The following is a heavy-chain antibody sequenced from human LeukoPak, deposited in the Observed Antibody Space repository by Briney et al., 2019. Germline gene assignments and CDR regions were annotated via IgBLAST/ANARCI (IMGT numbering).Heavy chain of an antibody. V-gene: IGHV1-2*02. CDR3: ARLEYSYGYLGYYFDY. CDR1: GYTFTGYY. D-gene: IGHD5-18*01. Sequence: ASVKVSCKASGYTFTGYYMHWVRQAPGQGLEWMGWINPNSGGTNYAQKFQGRVTMTRDTSISTAYVELSRLRSDDTAVYYCARLEYSYGYLGYYFDYWGQGTLVTVSS. J-gene: IGHJ4*02. CDR2: INPNSGGT.